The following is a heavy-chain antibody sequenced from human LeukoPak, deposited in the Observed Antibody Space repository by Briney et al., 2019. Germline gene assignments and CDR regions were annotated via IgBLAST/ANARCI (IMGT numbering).Heavy chain of an antibody. CDR2: IYYSGST. V-gene: IGHV4-39*01. Sequence: PSETLSLTCTVSGGSISSYYWGWIRQPPGKGLEWIGSIYYSGSTYYNPSLKSRVTISVDTSKNQFSLKLSSVTAADTAVYYCARRDLYSSSTLFDYWGQGTLVTVSS. J-gene: IGHJ4*02. CDR3: ARRDLYSSSTLFDY. D-gene: IGHD6-6*01. CDR1: GGSISSYY.